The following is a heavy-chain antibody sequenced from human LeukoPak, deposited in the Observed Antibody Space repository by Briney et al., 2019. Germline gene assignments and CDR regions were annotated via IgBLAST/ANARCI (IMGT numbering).Heavy chain of an antibody. J-gene: IGHJ4*02. CDR2: IYTSGST. Sequence: PSETLSLTCAVSGGSISSYYWSWIRQPAGKGLEWIGRIYTSGSTNYNPSLKSRVTMSVDTSKNQFSLKLSSVTAADTAVYYCAGASYDFWSGYYNFDYWGQGTLVTVSS. V-gene: IGHV4-4*07. CDR1: GGSISSYY. CDR3: AGASYDFWSGYYNFDY. D-gene: IGHD3-3*01.